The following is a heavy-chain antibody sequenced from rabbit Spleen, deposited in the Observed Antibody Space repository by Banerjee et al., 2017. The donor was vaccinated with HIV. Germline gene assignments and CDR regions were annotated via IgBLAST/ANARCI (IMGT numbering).Heavy chain of an antibody. Sequence: QEQLKESGGGLVQPGGSLKLSCKASGFDFSSYYMSWVRQAPGKGLEWIACVSISRGVTYYASWAKGRFTISKTSSTTVTLQMTSLTVADTATYFCARDPNGSGGYGFDLWGPGTLVTVS. D-gene: IGHD1-1*01. CDR3: ARDPNGSGGYGFDL. V-gene: IGHV1S45*01. J-gene: IGHJ4*01. CDR1: GFDFSSYYM. CDR2: VSISRGVT.